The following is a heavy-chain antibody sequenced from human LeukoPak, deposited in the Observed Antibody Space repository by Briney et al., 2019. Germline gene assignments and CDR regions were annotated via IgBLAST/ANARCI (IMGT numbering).Heavy chain of an antibody. V-gene: IGHV3-21*01. D-gene: IGHD1-14*01. CDR1: GFTSSSYS. CDR2: ISSSSSYI. J-gene: IGHJ3*02. CDR3: ARDPADLNRDAFDT. Sequence: GSLRLSCAASGFTSSSYSMNWVRQAPGKGLEWVSSISSSSSYIYYADSVKGRFTISRDNAKNSLYLQMNNLRAEDTAVYYCARDPADLNRDAFDTWGQGTMVTVSS.